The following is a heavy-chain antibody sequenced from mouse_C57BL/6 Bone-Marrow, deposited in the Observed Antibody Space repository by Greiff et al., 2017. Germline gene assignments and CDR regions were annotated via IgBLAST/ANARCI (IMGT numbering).Heavy chain of an antibody. CDR2: ISRGSSTI. Sequence: EVKLMESGGGLVKPGGSLKLSCAASGFTFSDYGMHWVRQAPEKGLEWVAYISRGSSTIYYADTVKGRFTISRDNANNTLFLQMTRLRSEDTAMYYCARYYYYGSSPFAYWGQGTLVTVSA. D-gene: IGHD1-1*01. CDR3: ARYYYYGSSPFAY. CDR1: GFTFSDYG. V-gene: IGHV5-17*01. J-gene: IGHJ3*01.